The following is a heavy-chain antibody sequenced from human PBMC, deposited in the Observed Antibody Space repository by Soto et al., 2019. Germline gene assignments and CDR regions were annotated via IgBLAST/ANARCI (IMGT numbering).Heavy chain of an antibody. CDR1: GFTFSSYW. Sequence: GGSLRLSCAASGFTFSSYWMSWVRQAPGKGLEWVANIKQDGSEKYYVDSVKGRFTISRDNAKNSLYLQMNSLRAEDTAVYYCARARYSSGWYYYFDYWGQGTLVTVSS. CDR3: ARARYSSGWYYYFDY. CDR2: IKQDGSEK. D-gene: IGHD6-19*01. V-gene: IGHV3-7*03. J-gene: IGHJ4*02.